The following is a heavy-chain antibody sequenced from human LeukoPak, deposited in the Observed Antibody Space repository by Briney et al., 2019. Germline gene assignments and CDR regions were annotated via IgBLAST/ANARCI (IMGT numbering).Heavy chain of an antibody. Sequence: GGSLRLSCAASGFTFDDYAMYWVRQAPGKGLEWVSGISWNSRSIAYADSVKGRFTISRDNAKNSLYLQMNSLRAEDMALYYCAKEGSSWSTFDYWGQGTLVTVSS. CDR2: ISWNSRSI. V-gene: IGHV3-9*03. J-gene: IGHJ4*02. CDR1: GFTFDDYA. CDR3: AKEGSSWSTFDY. D-gene: IGHD6-13*01.